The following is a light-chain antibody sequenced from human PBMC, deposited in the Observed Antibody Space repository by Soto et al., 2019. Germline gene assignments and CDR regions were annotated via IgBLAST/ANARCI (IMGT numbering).Light chain of an antibody. V-gene: IGKV1-5*03. CDR1: QSISSW. Sequence: DIQMTQSPSTLSASVGDRVTITCRASQSISSWLAWYQQKPGKAPKLLIYKAPSLESGVPSRFGGSGSGTEFTLTISSLQPDYFATYYCQQYKSYSSWTFGQGTNGEIK. CDR3: QQYKSYSSWT. CDR2: KAP. J-gene: IGKJ1*01.